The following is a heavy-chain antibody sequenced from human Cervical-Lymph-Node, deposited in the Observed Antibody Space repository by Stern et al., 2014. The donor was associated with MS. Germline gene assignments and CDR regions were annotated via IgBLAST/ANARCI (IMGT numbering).Heavy chain of an antibody. J-gene: IGHJ4*02. V-gene: IGHV3-30*03. CDR1: GFTFSSYG. Sequence: QLVESGGAVVQPGRSLRLSCAASGFTFSSYGMHWVRQAPGKGLEWVSVISYDGNHKYYAASGKGRFTISRDNSNTTLHLQINSVTPDDTAIYYCARDYEDTSMLFDHWGQGTLVTVSS. CDR3: ARDYEDTSMLFDH. D-gene: IGHD2-8*01. CDR2: ISYDGNHK.